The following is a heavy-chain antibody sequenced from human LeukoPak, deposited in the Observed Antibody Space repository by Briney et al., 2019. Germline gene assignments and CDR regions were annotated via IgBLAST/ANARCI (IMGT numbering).Heavy chain of an antibody. V-gene: IGHV4-59*01. CDR3: ARSDYGDYGFIDY. D-gene: IGHD4-17*01. Sequence: PSETLSLTCTVSGGSISSYYWSWIRQPPGKGLEWIGYIYYSGSTNYNPSLKSRVTISVDTSKNQFSLKLSSVTAADTAVYYCARSDYGDYGFIDYWGQGTLVTVSS. J-gene: IGHJ4*02. CDR1: GGSISSYY. CDR2: IYYSGST.